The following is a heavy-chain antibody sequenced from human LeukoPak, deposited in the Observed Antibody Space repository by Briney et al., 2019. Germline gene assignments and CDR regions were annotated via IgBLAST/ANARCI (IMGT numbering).Heavy chain of an antibody. J-gene: IGHJ4*02. D-gene: IGHD3-22*01. CDR3: TRAPPGMTMMTDY. Sequence: ASVKVPCKASGYTFTNYHIAWVRRAPGQGLEWMGWVSTNDGNTVYAQRLQGRVTMTTDTSTSVAYMELRSLTSDDTAVYYCTRAPPGMTMMTDYWGQGTLVTVSS. V-gene: IGHV1-18*01. CDR1: GYTFTNYH. CDR2: VSTNDGNT.